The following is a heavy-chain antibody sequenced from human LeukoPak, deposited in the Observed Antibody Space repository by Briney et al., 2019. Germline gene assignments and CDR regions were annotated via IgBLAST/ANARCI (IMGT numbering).Heavy chain of an antibody. D-gene: IGHD6-19*01. CDR2: IWYDGSNK. Sequence: GRSLRLSCAASGVTFSSHGMSWVRQAPGKGLEWVALIWYDGSNKYYADSVKGRFTISRDNSKNTLYLQMNSLRAEDRAVYYCSKGQWLVEQTFDYWGQGTLVTVSS. V-gene: IGHV3-33*07. CDR3: SKGQWLVEQTFDY. J-gene: IGHJ4*02. CDR1: GVTFSSHG.